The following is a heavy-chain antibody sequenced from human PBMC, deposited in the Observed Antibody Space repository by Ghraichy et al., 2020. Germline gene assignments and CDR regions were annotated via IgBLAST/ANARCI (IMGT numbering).Heavy chain of an antibody. D-gene: IGHD6-19*01. CDR3: ARDFSPMAVGLIYYDAFEI. Sequence: GGSLRLSCEASGFSFSTDWMTWVRQAPGKGLEWVANIKGDGSKTHYVDSVKGRFTISRDNAKDSLYLQMNSLRAEDTAGYYCARDFSPMAVGLIYYDAFEIWGQGTMVTVSS. CDR1: GFSFSTDW. J-gene: IGHJ3*02. V-gene: IGHV3-7*04. CDR2: IKGDGSKT.